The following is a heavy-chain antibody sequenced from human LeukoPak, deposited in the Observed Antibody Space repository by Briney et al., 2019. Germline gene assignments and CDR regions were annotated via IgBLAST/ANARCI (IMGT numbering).Heavy chain of an antibody. V-gene: IGHV1-69*05. CDR3: ARGVLMVYAPYYFDY. CDR2: IIPIFGTA. Sequence: SVKVSXKASGGTFSSYAISWVRQAPGQGLEWMGGIIPIFGTANYAQKFQGRVTITTDESTSTAYMELSSLRSEDTAVYYCARGVLMVYAPYYFDYWGQGTLVTVSS. CDR1: GGTFSSYA. D-gene: IGHD2-8*01. J-gene: IGHJ4*02.